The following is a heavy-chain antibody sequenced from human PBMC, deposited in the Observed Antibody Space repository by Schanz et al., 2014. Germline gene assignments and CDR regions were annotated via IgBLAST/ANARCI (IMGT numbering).Heavy chain of an antibody. V-gene: IGHV3-23*01. CDR1: GFTFSTYA. J-gene: IGHJ4*02. CDR2: ITTGGNT. Sequence: VQLLQSGGALVQPGGSLRLSCSASGFTFSTYAMSWARQTPGKGLEWVSSITTGGNTYYRDSVKGRFIVSRDNSNKTVYLQMNTLRAEDTAVYYCARDGDFDYWGQGTLVTVSS. CDR3: ARDGDFDY.